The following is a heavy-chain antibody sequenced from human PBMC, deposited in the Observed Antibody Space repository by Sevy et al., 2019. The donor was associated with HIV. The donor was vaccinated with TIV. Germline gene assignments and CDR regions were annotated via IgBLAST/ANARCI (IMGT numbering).Heavy chain of an antibody. J-gene: IGHJ6*02. CDR3: AKDTAPHYYDSSGQYYYYGMDV. CDR1: GFTFSSYA. CDR2: ISHSGDST. D-gene: IGHD3-22*01. Sequence: GGSLRLSCTSSGFTFSSYAMNWVRQAPGKGLEWVSTISHSGDSTYYADSVKGRFTISRDNAKNSLYLQMNSLRAEDTALYYCAKDTAPHYYDSSGQYYYYGMDVWGQGTTVTVSS. V-gene: IGHV3-23*01.